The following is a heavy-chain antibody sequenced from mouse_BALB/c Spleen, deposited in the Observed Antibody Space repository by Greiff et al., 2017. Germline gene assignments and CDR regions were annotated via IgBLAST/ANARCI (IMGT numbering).Heavy chain of an antibody. D-gene: IGHD2-14*01. V-gene: IGHV3-2*02. CDR2: ISYSGST. J-gene: IGHJ3*01. CDR1: GYSITSDYA. Sequence: EVKLVESGPGLVKPSQSLSLTCTVTGYSITSDYAWNWIRQFPGNKLEWMGYISYSGSTSYNPSLKSRISITRDTSKNQFFLQLNSVTTEDTATYYCAIYRYGLAYWGQGTLVTVSA. CDR3: AIYRYGLAY.